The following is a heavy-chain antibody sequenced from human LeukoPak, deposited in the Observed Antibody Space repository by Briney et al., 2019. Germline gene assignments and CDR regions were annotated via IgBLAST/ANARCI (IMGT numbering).Heavy chain of an antibody. CDR3: ARPHLAYCGGDCYFPLLDI. D-gene: IGHD2-21*02. CDR1: GYSFTSYW. CDR2: IYPGDSDT. J-gene: IGHJ3*02. Sequence: GESLKISCKGSGYSFTSYWIGWVRQLPGKGLEWMGIIYPGDSDTRYSPSFQGQVTISADKSISTAYLQWSSLKASDTAMYYCARPHLAYCGGDCYFPLLDIWGQGTMVTVSS. V-gene: IGHV5-51*01.